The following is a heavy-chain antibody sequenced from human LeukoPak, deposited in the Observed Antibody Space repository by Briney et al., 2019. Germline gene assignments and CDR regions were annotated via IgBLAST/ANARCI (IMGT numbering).Heavy chain of an antibody. CDR1: GFSFTTYG. D-gene: IGHD6-13*01. J-gene: IGHJ4*02. Sequence: QTGGSLRLSCAASGFSFTTYGMHWVRQAPGKGLEWVAFIRNDGSKEFYADSVEGRFSISRDNSKKTLYLQMTRLGAEDTAVYFCAKVHSYDYSNQESLFDYWGQGTLVSVSS. V-gene: IGHV3-30*02. CDR2: IRNDGSKE. CDR3: AKVHSYDYSNQESLFDY.